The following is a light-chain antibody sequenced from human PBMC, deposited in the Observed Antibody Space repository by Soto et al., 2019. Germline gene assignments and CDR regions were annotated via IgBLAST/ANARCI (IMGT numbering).Light chain of an antibody. CDR2: GVT. J-gene: IGLJ1*01. CDR1: SSDVGGYNY. CDR3: SSYTRASTLLYL. V-gene: IGLV2-14*01. Sequence: QSALTQPASVSGSPGQSITISCTGTSSDVGGYNYVSWYQQHPGIAPKLLIYGVTNRPSGVSTRFSGSKSGNTASLTISGLQAEDEADYHCSSYTRASTLLYLFGTWTKVTVL.